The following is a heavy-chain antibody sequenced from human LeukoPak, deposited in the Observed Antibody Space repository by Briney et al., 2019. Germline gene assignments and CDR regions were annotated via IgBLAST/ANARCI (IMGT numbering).Heavy chain of an antibody. J-gene: IGHJ6*03. D-gene: IGHD6-13*01. CDR1: VYTLTELS. CDR3: ATDGYSSSWTDYYYYMDV. Sequence: ASVNVSCKVSVYTLTELSMHWVRQAPGKGREWMGGFYPEDGETIYAQKCQGRITMTEDTSTDTAYMELSSLRSEDTAVYYCATDGYSSSWTDYYYYMDVWGKGTTVTVSS. V-gene: IGHV1-24*01. CDR2: FYPEDGET.